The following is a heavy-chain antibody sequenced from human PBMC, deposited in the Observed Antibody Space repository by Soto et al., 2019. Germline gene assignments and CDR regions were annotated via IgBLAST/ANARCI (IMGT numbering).Heavy chain of an antibody. Sequence: QVQLVQSGAEVRKPGASVKVSCKASGYTFSTSVMSWLRQAPGQGLEWMGWISPYNGDTNDAPKFQDRVTMTSDTATRTVYMELRSLRSDATAVYYCARAGAAPYYYYGMDVWGQGTRVTVSS. CDR3: ARAGAAPYYYYGMDV. V-gene: IGHV1-18*01. CDR1: GYTFSTSV. J-gene: IGHJ6*02. CDR2: ISPYNGDT. D-gene: IGHD2-15*01.